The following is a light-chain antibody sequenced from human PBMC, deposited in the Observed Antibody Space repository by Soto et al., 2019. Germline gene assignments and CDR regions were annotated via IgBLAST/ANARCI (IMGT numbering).Light chain of an antibody. CDR3: CSYAGSYIYV. J-gene: IGLJ1*01. CDR1: SSDVGGYNH. V-gene: IGLV2-11*01. CDR2: DVS. Sequence: QSALTQPRSVSRSPGQSVTISCTGTSSDVGGYNHVSWYQQYPGKAPKLMIYDVSKRPSGVPDRFSGSKSGNTASLTISGLQAEDEADYYCCSYAGSYIYVFGTGTKVTVL.